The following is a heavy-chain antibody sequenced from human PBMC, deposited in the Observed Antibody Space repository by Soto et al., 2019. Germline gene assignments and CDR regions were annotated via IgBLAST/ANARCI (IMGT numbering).Heavy chain of an antibody. J-gene: IGHJ6*02. Sequence: SETLSLTCAVSGGSISSGGYSWSWIRQPPGKGLEWIGYIYHSGSTYYNPSLKSRVTISVDRSKNQFSLKLSSVTAADTAVYYCARATEYYDILTGYFAPDYYYYGMDVWGQGTTVTVSS. V-gene: IGHV4-30-2*01. CDR1: GGSISSGGYS. CDR2: IYHSGST. D-gene: IGHD3-9*01. CDR3: ARATEYYDILTGYFAPDYYYYGMDV.